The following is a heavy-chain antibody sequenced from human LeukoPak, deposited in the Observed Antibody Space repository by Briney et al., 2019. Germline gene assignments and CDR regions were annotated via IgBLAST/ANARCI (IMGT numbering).Heavy chain of an antibody. V-gene: IGHV3-21*04. CDR3: AREQSGTRGWYTVDY. J-gene: IGHJ4*02. CDR1: GYTFSDYS. CDR2: ISSSGTYI. D-gene: IGHD6-19*01. Sequence: GGSLRLSCVASGYTFSDYSLNWVRQVPGKGLEWVSSISSSGTYIYYADSVRGRFTISRDNSKDTVYLQINGLRVEDTAVYYCAREQSGTRGWYTVDYWGQGTLVTVSS.